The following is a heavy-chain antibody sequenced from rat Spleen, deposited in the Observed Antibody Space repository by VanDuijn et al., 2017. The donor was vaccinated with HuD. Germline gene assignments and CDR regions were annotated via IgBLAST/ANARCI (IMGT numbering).Heavy chain of an antibody. J-gene: IGHJ3*01. V-gene: IGHV5-29*01. CDR2: ISYDGRRI. CDR1: GFTFSDYG. Sequence: EVQLVESGGGLVQPGRSLKLSCAASGFTFSDYGVAWVRQAPTKGLEWVATISYDGRRIYYRDSVKGRFTISRDNAKSSLYLQMDSLRSEDTATYYCARPYGYDYNWFAYWGQGTLVTVSS. D-gene: IGHD1-7*01. CDR3: ARPYGYDYNWFAY.